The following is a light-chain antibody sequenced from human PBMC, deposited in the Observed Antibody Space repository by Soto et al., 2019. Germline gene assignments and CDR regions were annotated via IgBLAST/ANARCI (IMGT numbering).Light chain of an antibody. CDR1: QSSSSW. V-gene: IGKV1-5*03. J-gene: IGKJ1*01. Sequence: DIQMTQSPSTLSASVGDRVTITCRASQSSSSWLAWYQQKPGKAPKLLSYKASSLESGVLSRFSGSGSGTEFTLNISSMQPDDFATYYCQQYKSYPWTFGQGTKVEIK. CDR2: KAS. CDR3: QQYKSYPWT.